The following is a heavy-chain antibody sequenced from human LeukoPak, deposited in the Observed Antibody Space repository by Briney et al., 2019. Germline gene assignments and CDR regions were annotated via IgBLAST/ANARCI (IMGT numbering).Heavy chain of an antibody. J-gene: IGHJ5*01. CDR2: INTDTGNP. Sequence: ASVKVSCKASGYTFTSYAMHWVRQAPGQGLEWMGWINTDTGNPTYAQGFTGRFVFSLDTSVSTAYLQISSLKAEDTAVYYCARAHQPLGGLSFPDSWGQGTLVTVSS. D-gene: IGHD3-16*02. V-gene: IGHV7-4-1*02. CDR1: GYTFTSYA. CDR3: ARAHQPLGGLSFPDS.